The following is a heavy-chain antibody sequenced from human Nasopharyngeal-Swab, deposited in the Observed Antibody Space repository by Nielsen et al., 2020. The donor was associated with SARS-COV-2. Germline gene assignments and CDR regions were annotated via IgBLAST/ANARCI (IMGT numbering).Heavy chain of an antibody. CDR1: GFTFSSYG. J-gene: IGHJ6*03. D-gene: IGHD3-3*01. CDR3: AREVLESYYYYYYMDV. V-gene: IGHV3-7*03. CDR2: IKQDGSEK. Sequence: GESLKISCAASGFTFSSYGMHWVRQAPGKGLEWVANIKQDGSEKYYVDSVKGRFTISRDNAKNSLYLQMNSLRAEDTAVYYCAREVLESYYYYYYMDVWGKGTTVTISS.